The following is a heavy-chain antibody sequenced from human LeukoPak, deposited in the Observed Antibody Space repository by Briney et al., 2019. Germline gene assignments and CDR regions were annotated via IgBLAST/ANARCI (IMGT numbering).Heavy chain of an antibody. V-gene: IGHV1-2*06. Sequence: GASVKVSCKASGYTFTGYYMHWVRQAPGQGLEWMGRINPNSGGTNYAQKFQGRVSMTRGSSITTAYMELSRLRSDDTAVYYCARAYCSNTTCYPYFDYWGQGTLVTVSS. J-gene: IGHJ4*02. CDR3: ARAYCSNTTCYPYFDY. CDR1: GYTFTGYY. CDR2: INPNSGGT. D-gene: IGHD2-2*01.